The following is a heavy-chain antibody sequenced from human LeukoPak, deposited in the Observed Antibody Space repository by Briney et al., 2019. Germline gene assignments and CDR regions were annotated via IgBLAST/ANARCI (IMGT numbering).Heavy chain of an antibody. CDR2: ISGSGGST. V-gene: IGHV3-23*01. J-gene: IGHJ3*02. CDR1: GFTFSSYA. CDR3: ARDIHSAAFDI. Sequence: GGSLRLSCAASGFTFSSYAMSWVRQAPGKGLEWVSAISGSGGSTYYADSVKGRFTISRDNAKRSVYLQMNSLRVEDTAVYYCARDIHSAAFDIWGQGTMVTVSS.